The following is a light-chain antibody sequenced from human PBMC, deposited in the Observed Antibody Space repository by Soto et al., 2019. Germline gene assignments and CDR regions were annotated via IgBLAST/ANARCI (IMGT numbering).Light chain of an antibody. J-gene: IGKJ5*01. CDR2: GAS. V-gene: IGKV3D-15*01. CDR3: QQYNNWPPIT. CDR1: QSVDNSH. Sequence: ETVLTQSPGTLYFSPGERATLSCRASQSVDNSHVTWYQQRRGLPPRLLIYGASNRATGIPDRFSGSGSGTEFTLTISSLQSEDFAVYYCQQYNNWPPITFGQGTRLEIK.